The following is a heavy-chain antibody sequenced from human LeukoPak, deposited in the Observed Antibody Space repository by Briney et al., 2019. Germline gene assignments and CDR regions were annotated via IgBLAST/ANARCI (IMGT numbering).Heavy chain of an antibody. J-gene: IGHJ3*02. CDR3: ARSGRGGAFDI. V-gene: IGHV3-74*01. Sequence: GGSLRLSCAASGFTFSSYGMHWVRQGPGKGLVWVSRIYSEGSRTTYADSVRGRFTISGDNAKNTLYLQMNSLRADDTAVYYCARSGRGGAFDIWGQGTMVTVSS. CDR1: GFTFSSYG. CDR2: IYSEGSRT. D-gene: IGHD1-26*01.